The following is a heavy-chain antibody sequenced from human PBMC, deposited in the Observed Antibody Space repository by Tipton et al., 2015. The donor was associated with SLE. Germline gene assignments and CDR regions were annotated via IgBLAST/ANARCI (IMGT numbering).Heavy chain of an antibody. V-gene: IGHV4-4*02. J-gene: IGHJ3*02. Sequence: TLSLTCAVSGGSINSNKWWTWVRQPPGKGLERVGTVYYTGNTFYNPSLKSRVTISVDTSKNQFSLRLTSLTAADTAVYYCARVVYSFSDAFDIWGQGTLVTVSS. D-gene: IGHD6-13*01. CDR1: GGSINSNKW. CDR3: ARVVYSFSDAFDI. CDR2: VYYTGNT.